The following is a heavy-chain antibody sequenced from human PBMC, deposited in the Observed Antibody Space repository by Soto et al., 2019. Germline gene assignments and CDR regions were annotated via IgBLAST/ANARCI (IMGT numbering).Heavy chain of an antibody. CDR3: ASTTRQVAATPTGAFDI. D-gene: IGHD2-15*01. CDR1: GGTFSSYA. J-gene: IGHJ3*02. V-gene: IGHV1-69*06. CDR2: IIPIFGTA. Sequence: QVQLVQSGAEVKKPGSSVKVSCKASGGTFSSYAISCVRQAPGQGLEWMGGIIPIFGTANYAQKFQGRVTITADKSTSTAYMELSSLRSEDTAVYYCASTTRQVAATPTGAFDIWGQGTMVTVSS.